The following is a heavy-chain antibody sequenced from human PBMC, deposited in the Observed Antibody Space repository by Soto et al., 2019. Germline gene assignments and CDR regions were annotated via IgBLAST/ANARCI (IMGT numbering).Heavy chain of an antibody. V-gene: IGHV1-18*01. CDR3: ARGDRTTGASNWFDP. D-gene: IGHD1-1*01. J-gene: IGHJ5*02. CDR2: ISAYNGNT. CDR1: GYTFTSYG. Sequence: QVQLVQSGAEVKKPGASVKVSCKASGYTFTSYGMSWVRQAPGQGLEWMGWISAYNGNTNYAHKLQGRVTMTADTSTSTAYMELRSLRSDDTAVYYCARGDRTTGASNWFDPCGQGTLVTVSS.